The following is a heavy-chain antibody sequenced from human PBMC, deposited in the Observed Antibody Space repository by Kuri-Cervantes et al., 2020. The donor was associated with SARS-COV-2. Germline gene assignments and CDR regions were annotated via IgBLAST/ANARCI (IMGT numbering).Heavy chain of an antibody. V-gene: IGHV3-23*01. CDR2: ISGSGGST. Sequence: GESLKISCAASGFTFSSYAMSWVRQAPGKGLEWVSAISGSGGSTYYADSVKGRFTISRDNSKNTLYLQMNSLRAEDTAVYYCAKGLYGDYDDYYYYYMDVWGKGTTVTVSS. CDR1: GFTFSSYA. D-gene: IGHD4-17*01. CDR3: AKGLYGDYDDYYYYYMDV. J-gene: IGHJ6*03.